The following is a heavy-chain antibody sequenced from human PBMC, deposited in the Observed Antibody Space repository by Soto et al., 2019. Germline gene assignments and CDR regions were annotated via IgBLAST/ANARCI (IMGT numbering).Heavy chain of an antibody. CDR3: ARVAGGSGWYVDY. J-gene: IGHJ4*02. CDR1: GGSISSSNW. D-gene: IGHD6-19*01. CDR2: IYHSGST. Sequence: SETLSLTCAVSGGSISSSNWWSWVRQPPGKGLEWIGEIYHSGSTNYNPSLKSRVTISVDKSKNQFSLKLSSVTAADTAVYYWARVAGGSGWYVDYCGKGSLVTVYS. V-gene: IGHV4-4*02.